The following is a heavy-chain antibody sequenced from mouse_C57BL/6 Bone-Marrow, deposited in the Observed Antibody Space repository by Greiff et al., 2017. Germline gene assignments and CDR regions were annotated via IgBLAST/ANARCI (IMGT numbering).Heavy chain of an antibody. V-gene: IGHV1-64*01. Sequence: QVQLKQPGAELVKPGASVKLSCKASGYTFTSYWMHWVKQRPGQGLEWIGMIHPNSGSTNYNEKFQSKATLTVDKSSSTAYMQLSSLTSEDSAVYYGARVGWLLLRFAYWGQGTLVTVSA. CDR1: GYTFTSYW. CDR2: IHPNSGST. J-gene: IGHJ3*01. D-gene: IGHD2-3*01. CDR3: ARVGWLLLRFAY.